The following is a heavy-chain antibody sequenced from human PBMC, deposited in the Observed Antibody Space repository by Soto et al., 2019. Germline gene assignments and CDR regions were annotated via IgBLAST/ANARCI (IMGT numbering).Heavy chain of an antibody. CDR2: ISSDGSDK. CDR1: GFTFNNYG. V-gene: IGHV3-30*18. CDR3: AKDQGIAASHGII. Sequence: QVQLVESGGGVVQPGTSLRLSCAASGFTFNNYGIHWVRQAPGTGLEWVAAISSDGSDKYYADSVKGRLTISRDNSKKTVYLQMNSRRAEETAIDYFAKDQGIAASHGIIWGQGTMVTVTS. D-gene: IGHD6-13*01. J-gene: IGHJ3*02.